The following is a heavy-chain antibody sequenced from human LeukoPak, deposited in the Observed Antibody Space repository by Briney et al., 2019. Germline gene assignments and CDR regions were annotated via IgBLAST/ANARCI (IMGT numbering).Heavy chain of an antibody. V-gene: IGHV3-30*04. CDR2: IFSDEKTK. D-gene: IGHD5-12*01. CDR3: ASPFSGYDGVSLDYN. CDR1: GFMFSPYA. J-gene: IGHJ4*02. Sequence: GESLRLSCEASGFMFSPYAMTWGRQAPGKGLEWVAVIFSDEKTKKYADSVRGRFTISRDNSQNKVFLQMDDLRPDDTAIYYCASPFSGYDGVSLDYNWGQGTMVTVPS.